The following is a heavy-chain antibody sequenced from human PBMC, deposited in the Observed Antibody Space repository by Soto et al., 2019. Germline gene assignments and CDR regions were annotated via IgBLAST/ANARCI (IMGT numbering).Heavy chain of an antibody. D-gene: IGHD2-21*02. CDR2: IGTAGDT. J-gene: IGHJ3*02. V-gene: IGHV3-13*01. CDR3: ARGGSVLSELLAHFDCGGDCYSRDDAFDI. CDR1: GFTFSSYD. Sequence: PGGSLRLSCAASGFTFSSYDMHWVRQATGKGLEWVSAIGTAGDTYYPGSVKGRFTISRENAKNSLYLQMNSLRAGDTAVYYCARGGSVLSELLAHFDCGGDCYSRDDAFDIWGQGTMVTVSS.